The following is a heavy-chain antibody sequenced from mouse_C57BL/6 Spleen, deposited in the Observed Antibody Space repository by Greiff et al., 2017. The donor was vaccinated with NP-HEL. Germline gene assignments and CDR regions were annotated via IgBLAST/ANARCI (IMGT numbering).Heavy chain of an antibody. Sequence: VKLMESGAELVRPGTSVKVSCKASGYAFTNYLIEWVKQRPGQGLEWIGVINPGSGGTNYNEKFKGKATLTADKSSSTAYMQLSSLTSEDSAVYFCAIPYYYGSSYAMDYWGQGTSVTVSS. V-gene: IGHV1-54*01. D-gene: IGHD1-1*01. CDR1: GYAFTNYL. J-gene: IGHJ4*01. CDR3: AIPYYYGSSYAMDY. CDR2: INPGSGGT.